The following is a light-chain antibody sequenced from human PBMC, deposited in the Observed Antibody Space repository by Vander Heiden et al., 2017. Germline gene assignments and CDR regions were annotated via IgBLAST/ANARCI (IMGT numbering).Light chain of an antibody. CDR1: QPINSY. J-gene: IGKJ1*01. V-gene: IGKV1-39*01. Sequence: IQMTQSPSSLSASVGDRVTITCRASQPINSYLNWYQEKPGKAPNLLIYATSNLQSGVPSRFSGSGSGPDFTLTIRSVQPEDFATYCCQQCYSVPWTFGQGSKVEIK. CDR2: ATS. CDR3: QQCYSVPWT.